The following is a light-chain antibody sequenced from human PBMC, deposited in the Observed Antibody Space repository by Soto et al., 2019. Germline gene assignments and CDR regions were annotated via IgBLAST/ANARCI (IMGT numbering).Light chain of an antibody. Sequence: EIVMTQSPATLSVSPGARATLSCRSSQSVSSNLAWYQQKPGQAPRLLIYGASTRATGIPARFSGSGSGTEFTLTISSLQSEDFAVYYCQQYNNWPQTFGQGTKVVVK. CDR1: QSVSSN. CDR3: QQYNNWPQT. V-gene: IGKV3-15*01. J-gene: IGKJ1*01. CDR2: GAS.